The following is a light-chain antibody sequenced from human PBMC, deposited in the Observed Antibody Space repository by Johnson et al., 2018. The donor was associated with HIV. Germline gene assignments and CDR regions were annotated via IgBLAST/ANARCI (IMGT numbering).Light chain of an antibody. V-gene: IGLV1-51*02. CDR1: NSNIGNNY. J-gene: IGLJ1*01. CDR3: GTWDSSLSAYV. Sequence: QSVLTQPPSVSAAPGQKVTISCSGSNSNIGNNYVSWYQQVPGTAPKLLIYEKNKRPSGIPDRFSGSKSGTSATLGITGLQTGDEADYYCGTWDSSLSAYVFGSGTKVTVL. CDR2: EKN.